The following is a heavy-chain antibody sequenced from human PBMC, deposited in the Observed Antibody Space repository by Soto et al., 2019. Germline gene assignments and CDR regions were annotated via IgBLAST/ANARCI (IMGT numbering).Heavy chain of an antibody. CDR1: GYTLTELS. J-gene: IGHJ4*02. Sequence: ASVKVSCKXSGYTLTELSMHWVRQAPGKGLEWMGGFDPEDGETIYAQKFQGRVTMTEDTSTDTAYMELSSLRSEDTAVYYCALRGYDSSGYDVDYWGQGTLVTAPQ. V-gene: IGHV1-24*01. CDR3: ALRGYDSSGYDVDY. CDR2: FDPEDGET. D-gene: IGHD3-22*01.